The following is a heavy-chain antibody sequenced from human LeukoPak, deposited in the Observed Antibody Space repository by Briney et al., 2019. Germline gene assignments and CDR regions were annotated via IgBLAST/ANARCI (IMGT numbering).Heavy chain of an antibody. CDR1: GGSISNYY. D-gene: IGHD4-17*01. CDR2: IYYSGST. Sequence: SETLCLTCTVSGGSISNYYWSRIRQPPGKGLEWIGYIYYSGSTNYNPSLKSRVTISVDTSKNQFSLKLSSVTAADTAVYYCARVPGYGDFVFDYWGQGTLVTVSS. J-gene: IGHJ4*02. CDR3: ARVPGYGDFVFDY. V-gene: IGHV4-59*01.